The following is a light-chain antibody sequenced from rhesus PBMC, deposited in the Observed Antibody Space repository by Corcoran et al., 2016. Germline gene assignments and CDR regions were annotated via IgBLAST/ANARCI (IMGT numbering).Light chain of an antibody. CDR2: GVS. Sequence: QAAPTQPPSVSGSPGQSVTISCTGTSSDVGSYNFVSWYQHHPGKVPKLVIYGVSQWPSGVSDRFSGSRSGNTASLPISGLPAEDAADYYCSSYTTSSTFIFASGTRLTVV. CDR3: SSYTTSSTFI. V-gene: IGLV2S7*01. CDR1: SSDVGSYNF. J-gene: IGLJ1*01.